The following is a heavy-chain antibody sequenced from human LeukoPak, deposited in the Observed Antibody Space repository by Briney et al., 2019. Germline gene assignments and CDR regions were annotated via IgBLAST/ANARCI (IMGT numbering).Heavy chain of an antibody. J-gene: IGHJ4*02. CDR1: GFTFYDYA. CDR2: ISWNSGSI. Sequence: GGSPRLSCAASGFTFYDYAMHWVRQAPGKGLEWVSGISWNSGSIGYADSVKGRFTISRDNAKNSLYLQMNSLRAEDTALYYCAKDSSSWTTNFDYWGQGTLVTVSS. V-gene: IGHV3-9*01. D-gene: IGHD6-13*01. CDR3: AKDSSSWTTNFDY.